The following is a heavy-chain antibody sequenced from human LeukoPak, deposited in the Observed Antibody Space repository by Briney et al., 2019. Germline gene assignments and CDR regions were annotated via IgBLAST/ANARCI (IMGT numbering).Heavy chain of an antibody. CDR1: GFTFSSYA. D-gene: IGHD6-13*01. J-gene: IGHJ6*02. Sequence: PVGSLRLSCAASGFTFSSYAMHWVRQAPGKGLEYVSAISSNGGSTYYANSVKGRFTISRDNSKNTLYLQMGSLRAEDMAVYYCARVGYTSYYYYGMDVWGQGTTVTVSS. CDR2: ISSNGGST. V-gene: IGHV3-64*01. CDR3: ARVGYTSYYYYGMDV.